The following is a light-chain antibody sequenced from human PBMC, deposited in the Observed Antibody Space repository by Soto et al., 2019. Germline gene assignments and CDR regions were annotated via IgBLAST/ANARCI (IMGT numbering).Light chain of an antibody. J-gene: IGKJ1*01. Sequence: DIPMTQSPSSVSASVGDRVTITCRASQAISTWLAWYQQNPGKAPKLLIYAASTLQSGVPSRFSGSGSGTDFTLTISSLQPEDFATYYCQQANSFPRTFGQGTKVEIK. V-gene: IGKV1D-12*01. CDR2: AAS. CDR1: QAISTW. CDR3: QQANSFPRT.